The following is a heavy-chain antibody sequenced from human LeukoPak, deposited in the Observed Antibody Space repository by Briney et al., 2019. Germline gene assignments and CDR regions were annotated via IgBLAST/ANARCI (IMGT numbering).Heavy chain of an antibody. CDR3: AHYEGFGNAFDI. V-gene: IGHV4-34*01. CDR2: INHSGST. J-gene: IGHJ3*02. Sequence: PSETLSLTCAVYGGSFSGYYWSWIRQPPGKGLEWIGEINHSGSTNYNPSLKSRVTISVDTSKNQFSLKLSSVTAADTAVYYCAHYEGFGNAFDIWGQGTMVTVSS. D-gene: IGHD3-10*01. CDR1: GGSFSGYY.